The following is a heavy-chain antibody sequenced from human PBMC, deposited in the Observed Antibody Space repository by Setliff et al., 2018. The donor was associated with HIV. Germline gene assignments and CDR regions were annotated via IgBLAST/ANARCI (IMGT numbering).Heavy chain of an antibody. J-gene: IGHJ3*02. V-gene: IGHV3-30*04. Sequence: GGSLRLSCAASGFTFSSSAIHWVRQAPGKGLEWVAVISYDGSNKYYADSVRGRFTISRDNSKNTLSLQMNSLRGEDTAVYFCAKDTTTRYSSGVGAFDIWGQGTMVTVAS. CDR1: GFTFSSSA. D-gene: IGHD6-19*01. CDR2: ISYDGSNK. CDR3: AKDTTTRYSSGVGAFDI.